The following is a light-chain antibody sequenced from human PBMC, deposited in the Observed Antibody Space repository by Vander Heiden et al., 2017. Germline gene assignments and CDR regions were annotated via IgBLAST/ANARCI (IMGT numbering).Light chain of an antibody. Sequence: DIQMCQSPSTLSASVGDSVTITCRARESITSWVVGCPQKPGEANKVLIYHASSFDSGAPTRFGSSASRTYSPLTIRSLQPDDFASYCWQQFNRPWTFGQGTKVEIK. J-gene: IGKJ1*01. CDR3: QQFNRPWT. V-gene: IGKV1-5*03. CDR2: HAS. CDR1: ESITSW.